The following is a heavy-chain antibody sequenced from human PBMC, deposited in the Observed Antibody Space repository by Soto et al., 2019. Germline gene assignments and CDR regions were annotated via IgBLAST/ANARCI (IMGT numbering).Heavy chain of an antibody. CDR2: INPSGCRR. CDR3: SRDNSQNYATPAASSWFHP. V-gene: IGHV1-46*01. CDR1: GFSFSDYF. J-gene: IGHJ5*02. Sequence: GAAVKVSCKASGFSFSDYFMHWVRQAPGQGVEGMGIINPSGCRRNYAQEFRGGVTITRDTSTSTVYIYPSSLRYEDRPVYYFSRDNSQNYATPAASSWFHPWGQGTPVTVSS. D-gene: IGHD2-2*01.